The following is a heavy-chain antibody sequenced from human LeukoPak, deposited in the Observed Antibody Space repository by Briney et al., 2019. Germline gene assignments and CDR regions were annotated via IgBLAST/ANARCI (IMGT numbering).Heavy chain of an antibody. J-gene: IGHJ4*02. CDR1: GGSISTYY. Sequence: PSETLSLTCTVSGGSISTYYWSWIRQPPGKGLECIGYMYYSGSTNYSPSLKSRVTISVDTSKNQFSLKLSSVTAADTAVYYCARDRYGSGSYYNDYWGQGTLVTVSS. CDR2: MYYSGST. D-gene: IGHD3-10*01. V-gene: IGHV4-59*12. CDR3: ARDRYGSGSYYNDY.